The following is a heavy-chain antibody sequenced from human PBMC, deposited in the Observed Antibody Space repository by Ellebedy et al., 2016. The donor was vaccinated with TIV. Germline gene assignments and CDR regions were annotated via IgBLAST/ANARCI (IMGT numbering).Heavy chain of an antibody. J-gene: IGHJ4*02. Sequence: ASVKVSXXASGYTFTSYFMHWVRQAPGQGLEWMGIINPSGGRTSYAQKFQGRVTMTRDTHTSTFYMELSSLRSEDTAVYYCAIRYSSGWSLDYWGQGTLVTVSS. CDR3: AIRYSSGWSLDY. V-gene: IGHV1-46*01. D-gene: IGHD6-19*01. CDR2: INPSGGRT. CDR1: GYTFTSYF.